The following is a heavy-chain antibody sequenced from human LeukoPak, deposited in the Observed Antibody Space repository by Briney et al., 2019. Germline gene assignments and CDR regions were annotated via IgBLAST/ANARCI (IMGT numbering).Heavy chain of an antibody. Sequence: PSETLSLTCAVSGYSISSGYYWGWIRQPPGKGLEWIGSIYHSGSTYYNPSLKSRVTISVDTSKNQFSLKLCSVTAADTAVYYCALRSPYCSGGSCYHDYWGQGTLVTVSS. V-gene: IGHV4-38-2*01. CDR1: GYSISSGYY. J-gene: IGHJ4*02. D-gene: IGHD2-15*01. CDR2: IYHSGST. CDR3: ALRSPYCSGGSCYHDY.